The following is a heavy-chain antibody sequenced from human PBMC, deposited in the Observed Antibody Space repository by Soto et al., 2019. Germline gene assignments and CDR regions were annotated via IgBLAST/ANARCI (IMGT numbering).Heavy chain of an antibody. J-gene: IGHJ3*02. V-gene: IGHV3-53*01. CDR2: IYSDGGI. Sequence: GGSLRLSXAPSEFTVSNNYMNWVRQAPGKGLEWVSIIYSDGGIFYADSVKGRFTISRDNSRNTLYLQMDSLRAEDTAVYYCARGLKARHDAFDIWGPGTMVTVSS. CDR1: EFTVSNNY. CDR3: ARGLKARHDAFDI. D-gene: IGHD3-22*01.